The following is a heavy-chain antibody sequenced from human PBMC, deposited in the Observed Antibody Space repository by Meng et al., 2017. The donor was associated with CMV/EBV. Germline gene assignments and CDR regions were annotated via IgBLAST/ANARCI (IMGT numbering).Heavy chain of an antibody. V-gene: IGHV3-23*03. J-gene: IGHJ6*02. CDR2: IYSGGSST. Sequence: GESLKISCAASGFTFSSYAMSWVRQAPGKGLEWVSVIYSGGSSTYYADSVKGRFTISRDNSKNTLYLQMNSLRAEDTAVYYCARDGIVVVVAATSYYGMDVWGQGTTVTVSS. CDR1: GFTFSSYA. CDR3: ARDGIVVVVAATSYYGMDV. D-gene: IGHD2-15*01.